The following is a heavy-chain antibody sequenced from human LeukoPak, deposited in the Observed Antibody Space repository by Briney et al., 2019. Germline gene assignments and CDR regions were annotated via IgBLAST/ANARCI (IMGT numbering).Heavy chain of an antibody. D-gene: IGHD6-13*01. Sequence: GGSLRLSCAASGFTFSTYWMNWVRQAPGKGLEWVSFISSSSSYIYYADSVKGRFTISRDNAKNSLYLQMNSLRAEDTAVYYCARGGSSWYYFDYWGQGTLVTVSS. V-gene: IGHV3-21*01. CDR3: ARGGSSWYYFDY. J-gene: IGHJ4*02. CDR2: ISSSSSYI. CDR1: GFTFSTYW.